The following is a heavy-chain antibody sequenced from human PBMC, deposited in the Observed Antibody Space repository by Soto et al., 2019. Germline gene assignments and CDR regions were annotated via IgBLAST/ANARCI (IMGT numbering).Heavy chain of an antibody. CDR1: GFTFSSHA. CDR2: ISGGGGST. V-gene: IGHV3-23*01. D-gene: IGHD3-10*01. CDR3: AKAGGSGASEDVNYYMDV. J-gene: IGHJ6*03. Sequence: EAQLLESGGGLVQPGGSLRLSCAASGFTFSSHAMRWVRQAPGKGLEWVSAISGGGGSTYYADSVKGRFTISRDNSKNVVFVQPNSLRGEDTGVYYCAKAGGSGASEDVNYYMDVWGKGTTVAVSS.